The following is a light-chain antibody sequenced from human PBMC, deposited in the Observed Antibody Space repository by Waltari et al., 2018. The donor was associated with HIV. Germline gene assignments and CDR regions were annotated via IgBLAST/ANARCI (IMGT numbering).Light chain of an antibody. CDR3: ATWDSTLGLEM. CDR2: ANT. V-gene: IGLV1-51*02. J-gene: IGLJ3*02. Sequence: QSALTQPPSVSAAPGQTLTISSYATDSNIGKNYVSWYHHLPGTAPRLLIFANTKRPSSLLARFSGSKSGTPATLGITGRQTGDEGDYFCATWDSTLGLEMFGGGTRLTVL. CDR1: DSNIGKNY.